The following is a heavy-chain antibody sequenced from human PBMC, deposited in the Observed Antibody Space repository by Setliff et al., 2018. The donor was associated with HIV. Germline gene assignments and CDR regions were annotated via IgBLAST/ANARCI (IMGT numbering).Heavy chain of an antibody. CDR1: GYTFTSYA. D-gene: IGHD2-2*01. CDR2: INAGNGNT. CDR3: ARESTCSSTSCPKVLDY. J-gene: IGHJ4*02. V-gene: IGHV1-3*01. Sequence: ASVKVSCKASGYTFTSYAMHWVRQAPGQRLEWMGWINAGNGNTKYSQKFQGRVAITADESTNTGYMELSGLRFEDTAVYYCARESTCSSTSCPKVLDYWGQGTLVTVSS.